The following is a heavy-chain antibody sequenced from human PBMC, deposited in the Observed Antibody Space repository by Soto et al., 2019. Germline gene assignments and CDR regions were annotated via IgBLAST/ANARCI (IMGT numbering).Heavy chain of an antibody. CDR3: AREVVEAYYDFWSGSRWFDP. V-gene: IGHV1-18*01. CDR1: GYTFTSYG. J-gene: IGHJ5*02. Sequence: EASVKVSCKASGYTFTSYGISWVRQAPGQGLEWMGWISAYNGNTNYAQKLQGRVTMTTDTSTSTAYMELRSLRSDDTAVYYCAREVVEAYYDFWSGSRWFDPWGQGTLVTVSS. CDR2: ISAYNGNT. D-gene: IGHD3-3*01.